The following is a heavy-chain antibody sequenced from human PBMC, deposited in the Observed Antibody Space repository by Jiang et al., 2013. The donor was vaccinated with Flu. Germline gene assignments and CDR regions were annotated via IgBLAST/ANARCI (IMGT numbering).Heavy chain of an antibody. V-gene: IGHV1-24*01. J-gene: IGHJ4*02. D-gene: IGHD3-22*01. Sequence: GAEVKKPGASVQVSCKVSGYTLTELSMHWVRQAPGKGLEWVGGFDPEDGETVSAQRFQGRVIMTENTSTDTAYMELSSLRSEDTAVYYCATRYYDSTAYYFDYWGQGTLVTVSS. CDR3: ATRYYDSTAYYFDY. CDR1: GYTLTELS. CDR2: FDPEDGET.